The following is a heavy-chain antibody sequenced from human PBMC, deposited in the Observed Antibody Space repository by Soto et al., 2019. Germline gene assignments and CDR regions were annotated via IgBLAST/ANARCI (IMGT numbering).Heavy chain of an antibody. CDR3: ARLFPIRFLDWLDPPFPEALNWFDP. V-gene: IGHV4-39*01. D-gene: IGHD3-3*01. CDR1: GGSISSSSYY. CDR2: IYYSGST. J-gene: IGHJ5*02. Sequence: QLQLQESGPGLVKPSETLSLTCTVSGGSISSSSYYWGWIRQPPGKGLEWVGSIYYSGSTYYNPSLKSRVTISVDTSKNQFSLKLSSVTAADTAVYYCARLFPIRFLDWLDPPFPEALNWFDPWGQGTLVTVSS.